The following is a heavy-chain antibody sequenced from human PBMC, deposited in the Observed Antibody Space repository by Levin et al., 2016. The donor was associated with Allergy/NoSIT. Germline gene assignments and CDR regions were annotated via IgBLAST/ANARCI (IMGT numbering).Heavy chain of an antibody. V-gene: IGHV3-7*01. CDR1: GFTFNRYW. J-gene: IGHJ4*02. Sequence: GGSLRLSCAASGFTFNRYWMTWVRQAPRKGLEWVATIDQNGREKRYLDSVKGRFTISRDNAKNSVFLQMSSLRVEDTAVYYCARENWGSFDYWGQGVPVTVSS. D-gene: IGHD3-16*01. CDR2: IDQNGREK. CDR3: ARENWGSFDY.